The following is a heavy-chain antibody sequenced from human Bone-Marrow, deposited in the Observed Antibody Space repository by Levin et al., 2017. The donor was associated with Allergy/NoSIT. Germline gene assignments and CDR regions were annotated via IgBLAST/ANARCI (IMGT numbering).Heavy chain of an antibody. Sequence: GESLKISCAASGFTFSSYWMSWVRQAPGKGLEWVANIKQDGSEKYYVDSVKGRFTISRDNAKNSLYLQMNSLRAEDTAVYYCARDLNEITMVRGVKGTYFDYWGQGTLVTVSS. CDR3: ARDLNEITMVRGVKGTYFDY. CDR2: IKQDGSEK. CDR1: GFTFSSYW. J-gene: IGHJ4*02. V-gene: IGHV3-7*01. D-gene: IGHD3-10*01.